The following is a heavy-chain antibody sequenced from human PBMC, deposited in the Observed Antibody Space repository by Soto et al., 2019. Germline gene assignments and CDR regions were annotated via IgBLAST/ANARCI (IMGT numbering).Heavy chain of an antibody. D-gene: IGHD6-13*01. Sequence: GESLKISCKGSGYSFSSYWIGWVRQMPGKGLEWMGRIYPGDSYTSYSPSFQGHVTISADKSISTAYLQWSSLKASDTAMYYCARLQAAAGDNDLTFDYWGQGTLVTVSS. V-gene: IGHV5-10-1*01. J-gene: IGHJ4*02. CDR3: ARLQAAAGDNDLTFDY. CDR2: IYPGDSYT. CDR1: GYSFSSYW.